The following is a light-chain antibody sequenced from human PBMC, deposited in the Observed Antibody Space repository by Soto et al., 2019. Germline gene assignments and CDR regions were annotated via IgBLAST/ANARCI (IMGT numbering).Light chain of an antibody. CDR2: EVS. CDR1: SSDVGGYNY. CDR3: SSYTSSSTLV. Sequence: QSVLTQPASVSGSPGQSITISCTGTSSDVGGYNYVSWYQHHPGKATKVMIYEVSNRPSGISNRFSGSKAGNTASLTISGLQAEDEADYYCSSYTSSSTLVFGGGTKLTVL. V-gene: IGLV2-14*01. J-gene: IGLJ2*01.